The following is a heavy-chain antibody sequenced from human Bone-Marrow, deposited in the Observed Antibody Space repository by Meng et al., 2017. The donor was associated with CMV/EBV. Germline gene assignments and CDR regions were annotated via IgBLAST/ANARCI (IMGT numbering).Heavy chain of an antibody. J-gene: IGHJ6*02. CDR1: GYTFTGYY. CDR3: AREPRIAAAGTKTGGYYYGMDV. Sequence: ASVKVSCKASGYTFTGYYMHWVRQAPGQGLEWMGWINPNSGGTNYAQKFQGRVTMTRDTSISTAYMELSRLRSDDTAVYYYAREPRIAAAGTKTGGYYYGMDVWGQGTTVTVSS. CDR2: INPNSGGT. V-gene: IGHV1-2*02. D-gene: IGHD6-13*01.